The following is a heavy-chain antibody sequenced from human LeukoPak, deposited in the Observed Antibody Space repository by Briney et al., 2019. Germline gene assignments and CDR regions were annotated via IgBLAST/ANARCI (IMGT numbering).Heavy chain of an antibody. V-gene: IGHV3-48*02. D-gene: IGHD3-9*01. J-gene: IGHJ4*02. CDR3: ARGDYDILTGYYRGFDY. Sequence: GGSLRLSCAASGFTFSSYAMSWVRQAPGKGLEWVSYISSSSSTIYYADSVKGRFTISRDNAKNSLYLQMNSLRDEDTAVYYCARGDYDILTGYYRGFDYWGQGTLVTVSS. CDR2: ISSSSSTI. CDR1: GFTFSSYA.